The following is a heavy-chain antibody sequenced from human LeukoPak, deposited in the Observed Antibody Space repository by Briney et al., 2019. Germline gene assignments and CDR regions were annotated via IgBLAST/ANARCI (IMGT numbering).Heavy chain of an antibody. V-gene: IGHV3-74*01. CDR1: GNYW. J-gene: IGHJ4*02. D-gene: IGHD2/OR15-2a*01. CDR2: INSDGSWT. Sequence: GGSLRLSCAASGNYWMHWVRQVPGKGLVWVSHINSDGSWTSYADSVKGRFTISKDNAKNTVYLQMNSLRAEDTAVYYCVSFYETYWGRGTRLTAS. CDR3: VSFYETY.